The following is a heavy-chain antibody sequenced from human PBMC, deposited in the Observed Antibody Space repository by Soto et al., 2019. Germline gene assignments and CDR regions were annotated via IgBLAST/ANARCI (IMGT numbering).Heavy chain of an antibody. D-gene: IGHD4-4*01. Sequence: QVQLVESGGGVVQPGRSLRLSCAASGFSFRNSAMHWVRQAPGKGLEWVAMISFDGYNKYYADSVRGRFTISRDNPKNTLSLQMNSLRAEDTAVYFCARDVSPHSNPSWFDPWGQGTLVTVSS. CDR3: ARDVSPHSNPSWFDP. CDR1: GFSFRNSA. V-gene: IGHV3-30*04. J-gene: IGHJ5*02. CDR2: ISFDGYNK.